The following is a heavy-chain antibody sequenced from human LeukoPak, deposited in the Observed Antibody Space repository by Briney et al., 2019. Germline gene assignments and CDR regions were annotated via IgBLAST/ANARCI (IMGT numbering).Heavy chain of an antibody. CDR1: GFTFSTYW. D-gene: IGHD6-6*01. J-gene: IGHJ3*01. CDR2: MRRDGNEI. V-gene: IGHV3-7*01. CDR3: ARSSYSSSSSV. Sequence: GGSLRLSCSASGFTFSTYWMSWVRQALGKGLEWVANMRRDGNEIYYLDSVRGRFTISRDNAKNSLYLQMNSLRAEDTAVYYCARSSYSSSSSVWGQGTMVTVSS.